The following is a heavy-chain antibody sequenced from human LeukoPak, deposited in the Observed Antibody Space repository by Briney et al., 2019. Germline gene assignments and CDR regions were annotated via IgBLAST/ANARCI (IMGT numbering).Heavy chain of an antibody. CDR2: ISSSGSTI. D-gene: IGHD2-15*01. CDR3: ARVSSSSYNLDY. Sequence: PGGSLRLSCAASGLTFSSNEMNWVRQAPGKGLEWVSYISSSGSTIYYADSVEGRFTISRDNAKNSLYPQMNSLRADDTAVYYCARVSSSSYNLDYWGQGTLVTVSS. CDR1: GLTFSSNE. J-gene: IGHJ4*02. V-gene: IGHV3-48*03.